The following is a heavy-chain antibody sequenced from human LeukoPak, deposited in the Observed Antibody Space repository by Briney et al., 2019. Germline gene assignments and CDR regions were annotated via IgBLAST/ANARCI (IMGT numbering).Heavy chain of an antibody. J-gene: IGHJ5*02. Sequence: PSQTLSLTCTVSGGSIRSGSYYWSWIRQPAGKGLEWIGRIYTSGSTNYNPSLKSRVTISVDTSKNQFSLKLSSVTAADTAVYYCAREVVAAATAFDPWGQGTLVTVSS. D-gene: IGHD2-15*01. CDR3: AREVVAAATAFDP. CDR2: IYTSGST. V-gene: IGHV4-61*02. CDR1: GGSIRSGSYY.